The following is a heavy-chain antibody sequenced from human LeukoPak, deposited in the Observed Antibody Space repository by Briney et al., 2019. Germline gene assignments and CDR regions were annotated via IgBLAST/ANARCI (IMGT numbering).Heavy chain of an antibody. CDR1: GFTFSSHG. V-gene: IGHV3-33*01. Sequence: AGKSLRLSCEASGFTFSSHGMHWVRQAPGKGLEWVAVIWYDGGQKYYADSVKGRFTISRDNSKNTLDLQMKSLRAEDTAVYYCARDIGGSYYNGVDYWGQGTLVNVSS. CDR3: ARDIGGSYYNGVDY. D-gene: IGHD3-10*01. CDR2: IWYDGGQK. J-gene: IGHJ4*02.